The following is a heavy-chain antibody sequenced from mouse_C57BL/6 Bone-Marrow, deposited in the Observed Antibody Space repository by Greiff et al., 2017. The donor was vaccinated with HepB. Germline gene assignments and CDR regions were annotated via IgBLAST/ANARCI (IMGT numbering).Heavy chain of an antibody. CDR2: ISYSGST. D-gene: IGHD3-2*02. J-gene: IGHJ2*01. V-gene: IGHV3-8*01. CDR1: GYSITSAY. Sequence: DVMLVESGPGLAKPSQTLSLTCSVTGYSITSAYWNWIRKFPGNKLEYMGYISYSGSTYYNPSLKSRISITRDTSKYQYYLQLNSVTTEDTATYYCARRSSGYPYYFDYWGQGTTLTVSS. CDR3: ARRSSGYPYYFDY.